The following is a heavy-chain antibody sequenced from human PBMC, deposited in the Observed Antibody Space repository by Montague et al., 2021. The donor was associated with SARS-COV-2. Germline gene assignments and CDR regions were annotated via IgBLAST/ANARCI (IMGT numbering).Heavy chain of an antibody. CDR1: GFTFSSYG. V-gene: IGHV3-33*01. J-gene: IGHJ6*02. D-gene: IGHD3-22*01. Sequence: SLRLSCAASGFTFSSYGIHWVRQAPGKGLEWVAVIWYDGSSKYYADSVKGRFTISRDNSKNTLYLQMNSLRAEDTAVYYCARDVYYYDSSGYYYGRYHYYGMDVWGQGTTVTVSS. CDR2: IWYDGSSK. CDR3: ARDVYYYDSSGYYYGRYHYYGMDV.